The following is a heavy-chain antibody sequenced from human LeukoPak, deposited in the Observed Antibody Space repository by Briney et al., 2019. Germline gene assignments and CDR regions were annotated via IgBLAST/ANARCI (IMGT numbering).Heavy chain of an antibody. D-gene: IGHD6-19*01. CDR3: ARDLYSSGLKDYYYYGMDV. CDR1: GFTFSSYA. CDR2: RSYDGSNK. Sequence: PGRSLRLSCAASGFTFSSYAMHLVRRAPGKGLEWVAVRSYDGSNKYYADSVKGRFTISRDNSKNTLYLQMNSLRAEDTAVYYCARDLYSSGLKDYYYYGMDVWGQGTTVTVSS. J-gene: IGHJ6*02. V-gene: IGHV3-30-3*01.